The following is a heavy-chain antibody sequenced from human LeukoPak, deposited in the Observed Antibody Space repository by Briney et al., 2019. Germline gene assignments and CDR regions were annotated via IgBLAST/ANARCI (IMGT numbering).Heavy chain of an antibody. CDR2: IYPGDSDT. D-gene: IGHD5-18*01. J-gene: IGHJ4*02. CDR3: ARLGTAIDY. V-gene: IGHV5-51*01. CDR1: GYSFTDYC. Sequence: GESLKISCKGSGYSFTDYCIAWVRQMPGKGMDWMGIIYPGDSDTKYSPSFQGQVTMSADKSISTAYLQWSSLKASDTAMYYCARLGTAIDYWGQGTLVTVSS.